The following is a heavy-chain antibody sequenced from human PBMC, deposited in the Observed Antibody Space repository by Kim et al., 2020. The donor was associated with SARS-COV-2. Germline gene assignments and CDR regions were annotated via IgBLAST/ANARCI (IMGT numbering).Heavy chain of an antibody. Sequence: GGSLRLSCAASGFAFSTYWMHWVRQAPGKGLVWVSRIKSDGSCISYADSVRGRFTLSRDNAESTLYLQMNSLRPEDTAVYYCARDPDYRGWSHFDYWGQGILVTVSS. J-gene: IGHJ4*02. D-gene: IGHD6-19*01. CDR2: IKSDGSCI. V-gene: IGHV3-74*01. CDR3: ARDPDYRGWSHFDY. CDR1: GFAFSTYW.